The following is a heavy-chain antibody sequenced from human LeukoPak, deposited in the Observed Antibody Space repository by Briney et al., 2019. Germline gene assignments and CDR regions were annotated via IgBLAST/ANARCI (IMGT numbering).Heavy chain of an antibody. D-gene: IGHD6-13*01. CDR1: GGYISSSSYY. Sequence: PSETLSLTCTVSGGYISSSSYYWGWIRQPPGKGLEGIGSIYYSGSTYYNPSLKSRVTISVDTSKNQFSLKLSSVTAADTAVYYGARDGGYSSSWYDYWGQGTLVTVSS. CDR2: IYYSGST. J-gene: IGHJ4*02. V-gene: IGHV4-39*02. CDR3: ARDGGYSSSWYDY.